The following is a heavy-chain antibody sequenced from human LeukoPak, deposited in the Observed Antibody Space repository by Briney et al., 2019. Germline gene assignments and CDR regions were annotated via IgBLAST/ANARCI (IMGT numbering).Heavy chain of an antibody. CDR1: GYTFTTFG. CDR3: ALSSGYSSGAFDY. CDR2: ISPDTAYT. V-gene: IGHV1-18*01. D-gene: IGHD6-19*01. J-gene: IGHJ4*02. Sequence: ASVKVSCKASGYTFTTFGISWVRQAPGQGLEWMGWISPDTAYTNYAQNLQGRVTMTTDTSTSTAYMELRSLRPDDTAVYYCALSSGYSSGAFDYWGQGTLVTVSS.